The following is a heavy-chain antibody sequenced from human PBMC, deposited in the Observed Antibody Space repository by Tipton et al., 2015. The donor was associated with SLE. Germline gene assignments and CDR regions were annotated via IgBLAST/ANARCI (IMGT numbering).Heavy chain of an antibody. CDR3: ARGKQWLGYFDL. Sequence: TLSLTCTVSGGSISSYYWSWIRQPPGKGLEWIGYIYYSGSTNYNPSLKSRVTISVDTSKNQFSLKLSSVTAADTAMYYCARGKQWLGYFDLWGRGTLVTVSS. D-gene: IGHD6-19*01. CDR2: IYYSGST. V-gene: IGHV4-59*08. J-gene: IGHJ2*01. CDR1: GGSISSYY.